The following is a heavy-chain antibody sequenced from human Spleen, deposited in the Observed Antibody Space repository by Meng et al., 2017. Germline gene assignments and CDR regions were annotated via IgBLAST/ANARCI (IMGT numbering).Heavy chain of an antibody. CDR2: INHSGIT. CDR3: ARFLYSGTFDRVPFDP. CDR1: CASFSCYY. Sequence: QSLQWAAGLLQPAQHLSLLVAVYCASFSCYYWTWIRQPPAHGLECIGEINHSGITNYNPSLESRATISVVTSQNNLSLALSSVTTTDSAVYYCARFLYSGTFDRVPFDPWGQGTLVTVSS. D-gene: IGHD5-12*01. J-gene: IGHJ5*02. V-gene: IGHV4-34*01.